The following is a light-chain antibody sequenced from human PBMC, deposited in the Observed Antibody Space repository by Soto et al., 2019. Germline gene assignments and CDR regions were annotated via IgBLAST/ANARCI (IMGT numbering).Light chain of an antibody. CDR2: VNT. V-gene: IGLV1-40*01. CDR3: QSYDDSLSAFV. Sequence: QSVLTQPPSVSGAPGQRVTISCTGSSSNIGAIYGVHWYQQLPGTAPKLLIYVNTNRPSGVPDRFSASKSGTSASLAITWLQAEDEADYYCQSYDDSLSAFVFGTGTKVTVL. CDR1: SSNIGAIYG. J-gene: IGLJ1*01.